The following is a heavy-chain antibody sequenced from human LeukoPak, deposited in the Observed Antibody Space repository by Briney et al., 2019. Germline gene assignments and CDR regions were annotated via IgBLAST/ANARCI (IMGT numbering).Heavy chain of an antibody. Sequence: GASLRLSCAASGFTFSSYAMSWVRQAPGKGLEWVSAISGSGGSTYYADSVKGRFTISRDNSKNTPYLQMNSLRAEDTAVYYCAKDPIVVDAFDIWGQGTMVTVSS. CDR2: ISGSGGST. D-gene: IGHD2-15*01. CDR3: AKDPIVVDAFDI. J-gene: IGHJ3*02. V-gene: IGHV3-23*01. CDR1: GFTFSSYA.